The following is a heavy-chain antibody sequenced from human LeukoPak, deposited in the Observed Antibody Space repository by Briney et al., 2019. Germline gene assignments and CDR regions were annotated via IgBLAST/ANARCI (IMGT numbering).Heavy chain of an antibody. V-gene: IGHV3-7*01. CDR2: MNQDGSAK. D-gene: IGHD3-16*01. Sequence: EGSPRLSCAASGFTFSDSWMSWVRQAPGKGLEWVANMNQDGSAKGYVDSVKGRFTTSRDNARNSLYLQMSSLRPEDTAVYYCATYTHWVAGDVWGQGTTVTVSS. J-gene: IGHJ6*02. CDR3: ATYTHWVAGDV. CDR1: GFTFSDSW.